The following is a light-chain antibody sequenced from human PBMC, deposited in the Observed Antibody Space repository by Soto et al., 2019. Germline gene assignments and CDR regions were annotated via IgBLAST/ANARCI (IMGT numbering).Light chain of an antibody. CDR2: DAS. CDR3: QQYGSSPLIT. V-gene: IGKV3-20*01. CDR1: QTVSSRY. J-gene: IGKJ5*01. Sequence: DIVLTQSPGPLSLSPGEGVTLSCRGSQTVSSRYLAWYQQRPGQAPRLLIYDASSRATGIPDRFSGSGSGTDFTLTITRLEPEDFAVYYCQQYGSSPLITFGQGTRLEIK.